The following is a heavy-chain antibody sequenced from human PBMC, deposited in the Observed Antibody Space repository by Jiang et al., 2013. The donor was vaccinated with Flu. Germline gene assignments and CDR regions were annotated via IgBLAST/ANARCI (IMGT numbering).Heavy chain of an antibody. Sequence: VQLLESGGGVVQPGTSLRLSCAASGFTFRTYGMHWVRQAPGKGLEWVAVIWSDGNDKKYADSVGGRFTISRDNAKNILYLQMNSLRAEDTALYYCARDKGYGVPSGYYTFHYFGMDVWGQGTTVTVSS. CDR3: ARDKGYGVPSGYYTFHYFGMDV. J-gene: IGHJ6*02. D-gene: IGHD3-3*01. CDR2: IWSDGNDK. V-gene: IGHV3-33*01. CDR1: GFTFRTYG.